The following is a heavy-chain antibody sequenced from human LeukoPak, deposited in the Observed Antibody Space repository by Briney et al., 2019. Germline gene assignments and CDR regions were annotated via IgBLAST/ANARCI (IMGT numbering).Heavy chain of an antibody. CDR2: IYYSGST. CDR3: ARDGWGGTFPDYYYYYGMDV. J-gene: IGHJ6*02. Sequence: PSETLSLTCTVSGGSISSYYWSWIRQPPGKGLEWIGYIYYSGSTNYNPSLKSRVTISVDTSKNQFSLKLSSVTAADTAVYYCARDGWGGTFPDYYYYYGMDVWGQGTTVTVSS. V-gene: IGHV4-59*01. CDR1: GGSISSYY. D-gene: IGHD2-15*01.